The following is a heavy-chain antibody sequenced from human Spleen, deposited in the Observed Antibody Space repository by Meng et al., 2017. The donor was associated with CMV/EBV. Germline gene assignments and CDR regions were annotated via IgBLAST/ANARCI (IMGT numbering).Heavy chain of an antibody. V-gene: IGHV4-59*01. Sequence: SETLSLTCTVSGGSISSYYWSWIRQPPGKGLEWIGYIYYSGSTNYNPSLKSRVTISVDTSKNQFSLKLSSVTAADTAVYYCARDSTYCSSTSCYGWNWFDPGAREPWSPSPQ. CDR2: IYYSGST. J-gene: IGHJ5*02. CDR1: GGSISSYY. D-gene: IGHD2-2*01. CDR3: ARDSTYCSSTSCYGWNWFDP.